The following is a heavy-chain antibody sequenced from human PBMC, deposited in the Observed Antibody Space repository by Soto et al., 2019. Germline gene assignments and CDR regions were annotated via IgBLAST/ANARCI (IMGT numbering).Heavy chain of an antibody. D-gene: IGHD6-6*01. CDR1: GGSISSGDYY. Sequence: QVQLQESGQGLVNPSQPLSLTCTVSGGSISSGDYYWHWIRQAPGKGLEWIGYIYYSGSTYYNPSLKRRVTVSVDTSKNQFSLPLSSVTAAATAVYYCARVSAQLRYYFDYSGQGNMLTVSS. V-gene: IGHV4-30-4*01. CDR2: IYYSGST. J-gene: IGHJ4*02. CDR3: ARVSAQLRYYFDY.